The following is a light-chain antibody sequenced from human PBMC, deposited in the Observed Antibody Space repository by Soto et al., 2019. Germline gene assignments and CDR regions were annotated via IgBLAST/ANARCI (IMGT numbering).Light chain of an antibody. V-gene: IGKV1-9*01. CDR2: AVS. CDR3: PRLNIYPLP. Sequence: DIQLTQSPSFLSASVGDRVTITCRASQGISSSFAWYQQKPGKAPKLLIYAVSTLPSGVPSRFSGSASGTEFTLTISSLQPADFATYYCPRLNIYPLPFGGGTKVEIK. J-gene: IGKJ4*01. CDR1: QGISSS.